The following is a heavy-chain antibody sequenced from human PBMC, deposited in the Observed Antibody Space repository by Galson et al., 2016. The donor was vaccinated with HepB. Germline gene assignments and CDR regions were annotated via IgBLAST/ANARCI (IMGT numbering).Heavy chain of an antibody. J-gene: IGHJ4*02. CDR2: ISGSGGTT. D-gene: IGHD3-3*01. V-gene: IGHV3-23*01. CDR3: AKEPNYDFWSGHPFDY. CDR1: GFTFSSYA. Sequence: SLRLSCAASGFTFSSYALSWVRQAPGKGLEWVSVISGSGGTTYYADSVKGRFTTSRDNSKNALYLQMNSLRAEDTAVYYCAKEPNYDFWSGHPFDYWGQGTLVTVSS.